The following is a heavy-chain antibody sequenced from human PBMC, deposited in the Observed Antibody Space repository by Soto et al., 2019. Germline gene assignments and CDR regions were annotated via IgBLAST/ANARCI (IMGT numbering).Heavy chain of an antibody. J-gene: IGHJ6*02. CDR3: TTDAHFSDFWSRYYYYYGMDV. V-gene: IGHV3-15*07. CDR1: GFTFSNAW. CDR2: IKSKTDGGTT. D-gene: IGHD3-3*01. Sequence: GGSLRLSCAASGFTFSNAWMNWVRQAPGKGLEWVGRIKSKTDGGTTDYAAPVKGRFTISRDDSKNTLYLQMNSLKTEDTAVYYCTTDAHFSDFWSRYYYYYGMDVWGQGTTVTVSS.